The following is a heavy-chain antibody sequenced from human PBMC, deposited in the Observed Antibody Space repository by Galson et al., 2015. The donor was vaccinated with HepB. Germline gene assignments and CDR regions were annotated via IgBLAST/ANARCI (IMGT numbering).Heavy chain of an antibody. J-gene: IGHJ4*02. CDR1: GFTFSSYA. D-gene: IGHD5-24*01. CDR2: INGSASST. V-gene: IGHV3-23*01. Sequence: SLRLSCAASGFTFSSYAMTWVRQAPGKGLEWVSAINGSASSTHYADSVKGRFTISRDNSKNTLYLQMNSLRAEDTAVYYCARPRDGYNLLDYWGQGALVTGSS. CDR3: ARPRDGYNLLDY.